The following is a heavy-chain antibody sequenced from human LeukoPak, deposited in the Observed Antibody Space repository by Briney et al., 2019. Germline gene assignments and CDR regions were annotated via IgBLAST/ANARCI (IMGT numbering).Heavy chain of an antibody. CDR3: TRDYDSSGYYFLM. D-gene: IGHD3-22*01. CDR2: IYSSGST. J-gene: IGHJ4*02. V-gene: IGHV4-4*07. Sequence: SETLSLTCTVSDGSISSYHWSWIRQSAGKGLEWIGRIYSSGSTNYNPSLKSRVTMSVDTSKNQFSLKLSSVTAADTAVYYCTRDYDSSGYYFLMWGQGTLVTVSS. CDR1: DGSISSYH.